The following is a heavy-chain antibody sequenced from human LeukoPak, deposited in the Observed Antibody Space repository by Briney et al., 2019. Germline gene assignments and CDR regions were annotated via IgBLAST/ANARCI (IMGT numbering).Heavy chain of an antibody. J-gene: IGHJ4*02. Sequence: ASVKVSCKASGGTFSSYAISWVRQAPGQGLEWMGWINPNSGGTNYAQKFQGRVTMTRDTSISTAYMELSRLRSDDTAVYYCAREITGTTEETFDYWGQGTLVTVSS. D-gene: IGHD1-7*01. V-gene: IGHV1-2*02. CDR3: AREITGTTEETFDY. CDR1: GGTFSSYA. CDR2: INPNSGGT.